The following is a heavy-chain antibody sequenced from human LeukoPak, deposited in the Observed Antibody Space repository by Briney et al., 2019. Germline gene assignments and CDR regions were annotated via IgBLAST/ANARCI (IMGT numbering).Heavy chain of an antibody. D-gene: IGHD6-6*01. V-gene: IGHV4-59*01. CDR3: ARDRGGYSSSGFDP. CDR2: IYYSGST. J-gene: IGHJ5*02. CDR1: GGSISSYY. Sequence: SETLCLTCTVSGGSISSYYWSWIRQPPGKGLEWIGYIYYSGSTNYNPSLKSRVTISVDTSKNQFPLKLSSVTAADTAVYYCARDRGGYSSSGFDPWGQGTLVTVSS.